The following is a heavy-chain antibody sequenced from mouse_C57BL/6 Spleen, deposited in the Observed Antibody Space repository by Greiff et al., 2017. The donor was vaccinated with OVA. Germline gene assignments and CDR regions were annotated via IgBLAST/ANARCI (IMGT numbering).Heavy chain of an antibody. V-gene: IGHV1-18*01. J-gene: IGHJ1*03. CDR3: ARRDGDCVRWYFDV. Sequence: VQLQQSGPELVKPGASVKIPCKASGYTFTDYNMDWVKQSHGKSLEWIGDINPNNGGTIYNQKFKGKATLTVDKSSSTAYMDLRSLTSEDTAVYYCARRDGDCVRWYFDVWGTGTTVTVSS. CDR1: GYTFTDYN. D-gene: IGHD2-13*01. CDR2: INPNNGGT.